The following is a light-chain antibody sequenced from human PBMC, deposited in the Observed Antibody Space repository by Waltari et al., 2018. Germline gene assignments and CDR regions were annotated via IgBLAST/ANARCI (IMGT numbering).Light chain of an antibody. Sequence: EIQMTQSPSSVFASVGDRVAITCRATQDTGSSLAWYQQKPGQGPNLLIYAASNLQTGVPSRFSGSGSGADFTLTINSLQPEDFAVYYCQQGHSVPPTFGQGTRVEIK. CDR3: QQGHSVPPT. V-gene: IGKV1-12*01. CDR2: AAS. J-gene: IGKJ1*01. CDR1: QDTGSS.